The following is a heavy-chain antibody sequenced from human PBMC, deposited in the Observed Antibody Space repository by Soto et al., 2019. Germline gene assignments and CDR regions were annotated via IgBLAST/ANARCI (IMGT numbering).Heavy chain of an antibody. Sequence: ASVKVSCNASGYTFTSYGISLVRQAPGQGLEWMGWISAYNGNTNYAQKLQGRVTMTTDTSTSTAYMELRSLRSDDTAVYYCARRGYYYDSSGYINWYFDLWGRGTLVTVSS. CDR1: GYTFTSYG. CDR2: ISAYNGNT. CDR3: ARRGYYYDSSGYINWYFDL. J-gene: IGHJ2*01. D-gene: IGHD3-22*01. V-gene: IGHV1-18*01.